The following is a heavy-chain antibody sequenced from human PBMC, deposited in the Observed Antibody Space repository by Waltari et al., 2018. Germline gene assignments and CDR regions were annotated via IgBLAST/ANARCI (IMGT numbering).Heavy chain of an antibody. Sequence: EVQLVESGGGLVQPGGSLRLSCAASGFTFSIYAMSWVRQAPGKGLEWVLVSSGNGGTTYYADSVKGRFTISRDNSKNTLYLQMNSLRAEDTAVYYCANDVRDFWSPYYFQYWGRGTLVTVSS. J-gene: IGHJ4*02. CDR3: ANDVRDFWSPYYFQY. CDR2: SSGNGGTT. D-gene: IGHD3-3*01. V-gene: IGHV3-23*04. CDR1: GFTFSIYA.